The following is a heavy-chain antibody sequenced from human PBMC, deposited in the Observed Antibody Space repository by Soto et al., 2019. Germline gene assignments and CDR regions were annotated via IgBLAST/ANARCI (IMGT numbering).Heavy chain of an antibody. CDR1: GNTVPNYA. D-gene: IGHD2-8*01. Sequence: GASVKVSCKASGNTVPNYAIHWVRQAPGQRLEWMGWINGGNGNTYYSEHFQGRVTITRNTSISTAYMELSSLRSEDTAVYYCRGTIHSEAFDIWGQGTMVTVSS. V-gene: IGHV1-3*01. CDR2: INGGNGNT. CDR3: RGTIHSEAFDI. J-gene: IGHJ3*02.